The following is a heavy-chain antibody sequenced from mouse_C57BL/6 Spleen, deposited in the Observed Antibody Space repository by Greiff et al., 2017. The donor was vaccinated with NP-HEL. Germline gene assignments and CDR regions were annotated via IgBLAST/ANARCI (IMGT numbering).Heavy chain of an antibody. CDR2: INPSTGGT. CDR3: ARRPFDY. V-gene: IGHV1-42*01. Sequence: VQLKESGPELVKPGASVKISCKASGYSFTGYYMNWVKQSPEKSLEWIGEINPSTGGTTSNQKFKAKATLTVDKSSSTAYMQLKSLTAEASAVYYCARRPFDYWGQGTTLTVSS. CDR1: GYSFTGYY. J-gene: IGHJ2*01.